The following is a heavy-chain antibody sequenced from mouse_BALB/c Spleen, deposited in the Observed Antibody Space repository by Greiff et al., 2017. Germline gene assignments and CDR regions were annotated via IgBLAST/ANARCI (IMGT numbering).Heavy chain of an antibody. Sequence: LVESGGGLVKPGGSLKLSCAASGFTFSDYYMYWVRQTPEKRLEWVATISDGGSYTYYPDSVKGRFTISRDNAKNNLYLQMSSLKSEDTAMYYCARDMVTTLYYAMDYWGQGTSVTVSS. D-gene: IGHD2-1*01. CDR2: ISDGGSYT. CDR1: GFTFSDYY. V-gene: IGHV5-4*02. CDR3: ARDMVTTLYYAMDY. J-gene: IGHJ4*01.